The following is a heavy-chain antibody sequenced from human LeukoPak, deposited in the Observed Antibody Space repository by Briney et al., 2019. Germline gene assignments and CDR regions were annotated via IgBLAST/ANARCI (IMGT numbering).Heavy chain of an antibody. V-gene: IGHV1-69*04. CDR2: IIPILGIA. D-gene: IGHD3-10*01. J-gene: IGHJ6*02. Sequence: ASVKVSCKASGGTFSSYAISWVRQAPGQGLEWMGRIIPILGIANYAQKFQGRVTITADKSTSTAYMELSSLRSEDTAVYYCARVTMGNSYGMDVWGQGTTVTVSS. CDR3: ARVTMGNSYGMDV. CDR1: GGTFSSYA.